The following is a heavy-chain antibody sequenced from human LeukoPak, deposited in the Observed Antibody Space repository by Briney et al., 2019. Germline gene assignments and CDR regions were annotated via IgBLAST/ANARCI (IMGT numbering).Heavy chain of an antibody. CDR2: IYTRGRT. CDR3: AREIGSSWFDP. J-gene: IGHJ5*02. Sequence: SETLSLTRTVAGGSISSGSYYWSWIRQPAGKGLEWIGRIYTRGRTNYNPSLKSRVTMSVDTSKNQFSLKLSSVTAADTAVYYCAREIGSSWFDPWGQGTLVTVSS. D-gene: IGHD2-2*01. CDR1: GGSISSGSYY. V-gene: IGHV4-61*02.